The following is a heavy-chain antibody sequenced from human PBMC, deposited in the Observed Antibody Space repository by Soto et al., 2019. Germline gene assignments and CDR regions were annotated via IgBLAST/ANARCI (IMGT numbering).Heavy chain of an antibody. CDR3: AKGPYCTNGVCTPYYYYYGMDV. CDR2: ISGSGGST. V-gene: IGHV3-23*01. Sequence: PGGSLRLSCAASGFTFSGYAMSWVRQAPGKGLEWVPAISGSGGSTYYADSVKGRFTISRDNSKNTLYLQMNSLRAEDTAVYYCAKGPYCTNGVCTPYYYYYGMDVWGQGTTVTVSS. D-gene: IGHD2-8*01. CDR1: GFTFSGYA. J-gene: IGHJ6*02.